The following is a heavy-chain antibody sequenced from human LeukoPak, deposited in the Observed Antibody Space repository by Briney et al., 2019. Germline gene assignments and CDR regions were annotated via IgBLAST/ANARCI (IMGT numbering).Heavy chain of an antibody. CDR2: IYYSGST. Sequence: PSETLSLTCTVSGDSISSSSYYWGWIRQPPGKGLEWIGNIYYSGSTYYNPSLKSRVTISVDTSKNQFSLKLSSVTAADTAVYYCARTEATVGPFDYWGQGTLVTVSS. J-gene: IGHJ4*02. CDR1: GDSISSSSYY. CDR3: ARTEATVGPFDY. V-gene: IGHV4-39*07. D-gene: IGHD4-23*01.